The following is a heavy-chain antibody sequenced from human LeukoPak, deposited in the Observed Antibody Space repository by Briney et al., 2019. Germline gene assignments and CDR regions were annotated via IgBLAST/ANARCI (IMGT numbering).Heavy chain of an antibody. CDR3: ARVGSIAAAGTPDY. CDR1: GFTFSSYS. D-gene: IGHD6-13*01. V-gene: IGHV3-48*02. CDR2: ISSSSTI. J-gene: IGHJ4*02. Sequence: PGGSLRLSCAASGFTFSSYSMNWVRQAPGKGLEWVSYISSSSTIYYADSVKGRFTISRDNAKNSLYLQMNSLRDEDTAVYYCARVGSIAAAGTPDYWGQGTLVTVSS.